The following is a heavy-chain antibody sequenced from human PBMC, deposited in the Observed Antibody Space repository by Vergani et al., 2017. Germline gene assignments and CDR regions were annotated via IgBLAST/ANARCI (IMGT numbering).Heavy chain of an antibody. J-gene: IGHJ6*02. Sequence: VQLVESGGGVVQPGRSLRLSCAASGFTFSSYGMHWVRQAPGKGLEWVAVISYDGSNKYYADSVKGRFTISRDNSKNTLYLQMNSLRAEDTAVYYCARDGEVLRYFDWSNYYGMDVWGQGP. D-gene: IGHD3-9*01. CDR3: ARDGEVLRYFDWSNYYGMDV. CDR1: GFTFSSYG. V-gene: IGHV3-30*03. CDR2: ISYDGSNK.